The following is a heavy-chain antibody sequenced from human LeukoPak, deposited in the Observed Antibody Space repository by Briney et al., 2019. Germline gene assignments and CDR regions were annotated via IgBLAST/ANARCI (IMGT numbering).Heavy chain of an antibody. J-gene: IGHJ4*02. CDR1: GFTFVDYA. D-gene: IGHD5-12*01. Sequence: PGRSLKLSCAASGFTFVDYAMPWIQQTPGKGLQSVSGISWNSGSIGYADSVKGRFTISRDNAKNSLYLQMNSLRAEDTALYYCAKDMGGYNNYWGQGTLVTVSS. CDR3: AKDMGGYNNY. CDR2: ISWNSGSI. V-gene: IGHV3-9*01.